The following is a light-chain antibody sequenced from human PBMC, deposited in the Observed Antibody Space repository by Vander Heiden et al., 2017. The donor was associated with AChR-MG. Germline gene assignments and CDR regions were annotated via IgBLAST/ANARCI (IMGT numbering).Light chain of an antibody. Sequence: NFMLTQPHSVSESPGKTVTISCTSSSGSIASHYVQWYQQRPGSAPTAVIYENNHRPSGVPDSFSGSSDRSSNSASLTISGLKTEDEADYYCQSYDGSISVVFGGGTKVTVL. CDR3: QSYDGSISVV. CDR1: SGSIASHY. J-gene: IGLJ2*01. V-gene: IGLV6-57*02. CDR2: ENN.